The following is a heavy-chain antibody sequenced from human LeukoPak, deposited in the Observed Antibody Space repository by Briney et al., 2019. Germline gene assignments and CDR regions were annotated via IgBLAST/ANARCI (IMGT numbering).Heavy chain of an antibody. J-gene: IGHJ4*02. V-gene: IGHV3-21*01. CDR1: GFTFSSYS. CDR2: ISSSSDYI. Sequence: GGSLRLSCAASGFTFSSYSMNWVRQAPGKGLEWVSSISSSSDYIFYADSVKGRFSISRDNADNSLYLQMNSLRAEDTAVYYCARLPTVAYGGVSDWGQGTLVTVSS. D-gene: IGHD4-23*01. CDR3: ARLPTVAYGGVSD.